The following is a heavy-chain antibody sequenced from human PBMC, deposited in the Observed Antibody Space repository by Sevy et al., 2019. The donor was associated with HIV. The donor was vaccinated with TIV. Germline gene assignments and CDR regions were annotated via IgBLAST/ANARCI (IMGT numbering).Heavy chain of an antibody. CDR1: GFTFSSYW. J-gene: IGHJ5*02. D-gene: IGHD3-3*01. CDR3: AVITIFGVVTDNWFDP. Sequence: GSLRLSCAASGFTFSSYWMSWVRQAPGKGLEWIGSIYYSGSTYYNPSLKSRVTISVDTSKNQVSLKLSSVTAADTAVYYCAVITIFGVVTDNWFDPWGQGTRVTVSS. CDR2: IYYSGST. V-gene: IGHV4-59*05.